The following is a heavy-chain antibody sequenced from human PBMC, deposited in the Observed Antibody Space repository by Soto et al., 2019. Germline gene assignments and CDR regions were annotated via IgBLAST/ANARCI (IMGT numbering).Heavy chain of an antibody. CDR3: ARGQGAYYNYLDV. D-gene: IGHD3-16*01. CDR2: VWYDGNNK. Sequence: GGSLRLSCAASGFTFSSYGMHWVRQAPGKGLEWVAVVWYDGNNKYYEDAVKGRFTISRDNSKNTVDLQMNSLSAEDTAVYYCARGQGAYYNYLDVWGKGTTVTVSS. CDR1: GFTFSSYG. V-gene: IGHV3-33*08. J-gene: IGHJ6*03.